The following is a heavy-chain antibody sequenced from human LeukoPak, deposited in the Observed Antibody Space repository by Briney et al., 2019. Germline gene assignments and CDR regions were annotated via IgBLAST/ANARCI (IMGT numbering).Heavy chain of an antibody. D-gene: IGHD2-2*01. CDR1: GGSFSGYY. CDR3: ARGPPAKPGTGYYYGMDV. V-gene: IGHV4-34*01. CDR2: INHSGST. J-gene: IGHJ6*02. Sequence: SETLSLTCAVYGGSFSGYYWSWIRQPPGKGLEWIGEINHSGSTNYNPSLKSRVTISVDMSKNQFSLKLSSVTAADAAVYYCARGPPAKPGTGYYYGMDVWGQGTTVTVSS.